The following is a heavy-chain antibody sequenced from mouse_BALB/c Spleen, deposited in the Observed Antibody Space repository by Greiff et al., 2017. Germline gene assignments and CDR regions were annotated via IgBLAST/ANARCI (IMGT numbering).Heavy chain of an antibody. Sequence: EVQGVESGGGLVKPGGSLKLSCAASGFTFSDYYMYWVRQTPEKRLEWVATISDGGSYTYYPDSVKGRFTISRDNAKNNLYLQMSSLKSEDTAMYYCARADYYGSSYAWFAYWGQGTLVTVSA. CDR3: ARADYYGSSYAWFAY. V-gene: IGHV5-4*02. J-gene: IGHJ3*01. CDR2: ISDGGSYT. CDR1: GFTFSDYY. D-gene: IGHD1-1*01.